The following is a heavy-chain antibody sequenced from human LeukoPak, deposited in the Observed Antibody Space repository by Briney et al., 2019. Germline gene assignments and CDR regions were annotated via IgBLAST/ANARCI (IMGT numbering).Heavy chain of an antibody. CDR3: TGLGYGSPISNFDY. V-gene: IGHV3-23*01. CDR1: GFTFSSNF. Sequence: PGGSLRLSCAASGFTFSSNFMTWVRQAPGKGLEWVSAISDSGTSTYYTDSVRGRFTISRDNSKNTLYLQMSTLRAEDTAVYYCTGLGYGSPISNFDYWGQGTLVTVSS. J-gene: IGHJ4*02. CDR2: ISDSGTST. D-gene: IGHD4-17*01.